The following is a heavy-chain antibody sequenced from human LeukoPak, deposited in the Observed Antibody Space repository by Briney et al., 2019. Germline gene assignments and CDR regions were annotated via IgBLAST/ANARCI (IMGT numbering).Heavy chain of an antibody. D-gene: IGHD2-2*01. CDR2: ISGSGGRT. CDR1: GFTFSRYA. V-gene: IGHV3-23*01. Sequence: PGGSLRLSCAVSGFTFSRYAMSWVRQTPGKGLEWVSGISGSGGRTYYADSVKGRLTISRDNSKNRLYLQMNSQRAEDTAVYYCAKGGSSAFITRWGAFDIWGQGTMVTVSS. CDR3: AKGGSSAFITRWGAFDI. J-gene: IGHJ3*02.